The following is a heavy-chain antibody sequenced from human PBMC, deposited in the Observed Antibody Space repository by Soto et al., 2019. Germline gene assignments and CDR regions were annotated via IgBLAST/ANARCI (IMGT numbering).Heavy chain of an antibody. J-gene: IGHJ3*02. CDR3: TGSLGKYDYVDPEALDI. CDR2: IRSKANSYAT. CDR1: GFTFSGSA. V-gene: IGHV3-73*01. D-gene: IGHD3-16*01. Sequence: EVQLVESGGGLVQPGGSLKLSCAASGFTFSGSAMHWVRQASGKGLEWVGRIRSKANSYATAYAASVKGRFTISRDDSKTTAYLKMNTLKTEDTAVYYCTGSLGKYDYVDPEALDIGAKGQWSPSLQ.